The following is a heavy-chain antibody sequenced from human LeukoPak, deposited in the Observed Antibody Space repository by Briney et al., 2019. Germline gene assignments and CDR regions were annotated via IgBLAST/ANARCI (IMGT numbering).Heavy chain of an antibody. D-gene: IGHD3-3*01. Sequence: PSETLSLTCTVSGGSVSSGSYYWSWIRQPPGKGLEWIGYIYYSGSTNYNPSLKSRVTISVDTSKNQFSLKLSSVTAADTAVYYCARGGDFYPQYYFDYWGQGTLVTVSS. J-gene: IGHJ4*02. CDR2: IYYSGST. CDR1: GGSVSSGSYY. V-gene: IGHV4-61*01. CDR3: ARGGDFYPQYYFDY.